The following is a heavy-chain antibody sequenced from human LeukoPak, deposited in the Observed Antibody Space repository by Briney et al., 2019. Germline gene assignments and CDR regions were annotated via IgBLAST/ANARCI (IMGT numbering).Heavy chain of an antibody. Sequence: SLRLSCAASGFTFDDYAMHWVRQAPGKGLEWVSGISWNSGTIGYADFVKGRFTISRDNAKNSLYLQMNSLTAEDTALYYCAKDTTMGWWGQGTLVTVSS. J-gene: IGHJ4*02. V-gene: IGHV3-9*01. CDR3: AKDTTMGW. CDR1: GFTFDDYA. CDR2: ISWNSGTI. D-gene: IGHD3-10*01.